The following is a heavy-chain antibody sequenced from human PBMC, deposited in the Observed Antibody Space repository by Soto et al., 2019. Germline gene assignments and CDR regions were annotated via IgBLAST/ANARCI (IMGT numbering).Heavy chain of an antibody. J-gene: IGHJ6*02. CDR2: ISYDGSNK. D-gene: IGHD4-4*01. Sequence: GGSLRLSCAASGFTFGSYGMHWVRQAPGKGLEWVAVISYDGSNKYYADSVKGRFTISRDNSKNTLYLQMNSLRAEETAVYYCAKELYSNYDGYYYYGMDVWGQGTTVTVSS. CDR1: GFTFGSYG. CDR3: AKELYSNYDGYYYYGMDV. V-gene: IGHV3-30*18.